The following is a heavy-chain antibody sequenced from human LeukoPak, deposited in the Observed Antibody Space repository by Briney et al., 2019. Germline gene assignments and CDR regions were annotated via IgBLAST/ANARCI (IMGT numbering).Heavy chain of an antibody. V-gene: IGHV3-23*01. CDR3: AKRGYTPISPDQYYYYMDV. D-gene: IGHD5-12*01. CDR1: GFTFSSYA. CDR2: ISGSGGST. J-gene: IGHJ6*03. Sequence: PGGSLRLSCAASGFTFSSYAMSWVRQAPGKGLEWVSAISGSGGSTYYAVSVKGRFTISRDNSKNTLYLQMNSLRAEDTAVYYCAKRGYTPISPDQYYYYMDVWGKGTTVTVSS.